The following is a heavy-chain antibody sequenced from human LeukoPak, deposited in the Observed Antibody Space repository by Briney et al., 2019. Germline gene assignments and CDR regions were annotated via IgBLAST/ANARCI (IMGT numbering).Heavy chain of an antibody. CDR1: GFTFSSYG. Sequence: GRSLRLSCAASGFTFSSYGMHWVRQAPGKGLERVAVISYDGSNKYYADSVKGRFTISRDNSKNTLYLQMNSLRAEDTAVYYCAKALSGYDSHYYYGMDVWGQGTTVTVSS. D-gene: IGHD5-12*01. CDR2: ISYDGSNK. J-gene: IGHJ6*02. CDR3: AKALSGYDSHYYYGMDV. V-gene: IGHV3-30*18.